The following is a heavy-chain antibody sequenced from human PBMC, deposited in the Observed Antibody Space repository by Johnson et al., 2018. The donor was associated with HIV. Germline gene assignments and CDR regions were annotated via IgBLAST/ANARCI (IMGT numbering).Heavy chain of an antibody. Sequence: VLLVESGGGLVRPGGSLRLSCAASGFSFRSYWMSWVHQAPGKGLEWVANIKQDGSETFYADSVKGRFIISRDNARNSVFLQMNSLRAEDTAVYYCARDNIVLMVGGAFDIWGQGTMVTVSS. CDR1: GFSFRSYW. D-gene: IGHD2-8*01. CDR3: ARDNIVLMVGGAFDI. V-gene: IGHV3-7*01. J-gene: IGHJ3*02. CDR2: IKQDGSET.